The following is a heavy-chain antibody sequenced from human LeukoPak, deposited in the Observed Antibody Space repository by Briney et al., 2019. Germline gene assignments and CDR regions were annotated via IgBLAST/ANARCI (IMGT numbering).Heavy chain of an antibody. CDR3: VRGVSISSSWYNDI. Sequence: GGSLRLSCAASGFTFSSYWMHWVRQAPGKGLVWVSRINSDGSSTSYADSVKGRFTISRDNAKNSLYLQMNSLRAEDTAVYYCVRGVSISSSWYNDIWGQGTMVTVSS. CDR1: GFTFSSYW. V-gene: IGHV3-74*01. CDR2: INSDGSST. J-gene: IGHJ3*02. D-gene: IGHD6-13*01.